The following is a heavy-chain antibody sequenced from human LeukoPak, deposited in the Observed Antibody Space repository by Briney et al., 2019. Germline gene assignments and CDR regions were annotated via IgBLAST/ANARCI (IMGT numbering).Heavy chain of an antibody. Sequence: SETLSLTCTVSGGSISPYYWSWIRQPPGKGLEWIGYVYYSGSTNYNPSLKSRVTISVDTSKNQFSLRLSSVTAADTAVYYCATGRGPQLVDWGQGTLVTVSS. CDR3: ATGRGPQLVD. J-gene: IGHJ4*02. D-gene: IGHD6-13*01. CDR2: VYYSGST. V-gene: IGHV4-59*12. CDR1: GGSISPYY.